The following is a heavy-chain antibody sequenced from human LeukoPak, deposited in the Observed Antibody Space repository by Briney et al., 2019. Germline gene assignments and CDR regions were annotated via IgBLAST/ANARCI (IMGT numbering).Heavy chain of an antibody. D-gene: IGHD2-15*01. CDR2: INSDGSST. V-gene: IGHV3-74*01. CDR3: ARDLVVVVVAATPYYYYYGMDV. J-gene: IGHJ6*02. CDR1: GFTFSSYW. Sequence: GGSLRLSCAASGFTFSSYWMHWVRQAPGKGLVWVSRINSDGSSTSYADSVKGRFTISRDNAKNTLYLQMNSLGAEDTAVYYCARDLVVVVVAATPYYYYYGMDVWGQGTTVTVSS.